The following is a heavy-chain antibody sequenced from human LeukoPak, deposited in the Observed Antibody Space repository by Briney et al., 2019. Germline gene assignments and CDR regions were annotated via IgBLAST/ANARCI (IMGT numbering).Heavy chain of an antibody. V-gene: IGHV4-34*01. CDR3: AREKIVVVGAANTYYCYGMDV. D-gene: IGHD2-15*01. CDR1: GGSFSGYY. CDR2: INHSGST. J-gene: IGHJ6*02. Sequence: SETLSLTCAVYGGSFSGYYWSWIRQPPGRGLEWIGEINHSGSTNYNPSLKSRVTISVDTSKNQFSLKLSSVTAADTAVYYCAREKIVVVGAANTYYCYGMDVWGQGTTVTVSS.